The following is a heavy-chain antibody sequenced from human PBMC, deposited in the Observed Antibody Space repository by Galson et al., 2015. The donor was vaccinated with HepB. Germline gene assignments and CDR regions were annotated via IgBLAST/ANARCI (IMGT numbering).Heavy chain of an antibody. Sequence: SLRLSCAASGFTFSDYYMSWIRQAPGKGLEWVSYISSSSSYTNYADSVKGRFTISRDNAKNSLYLQMNSLRAEDTAVYYCARVKAVAGTRYFDYWGQGTLVTVSS. V-gene: IGHV3-11*05. CDR1: GFTFSDYY. D-gene: IGHD6-19*01. CDR2: ISSSSSYT. J-gene: IGHJ4*02. CDR3: ARVKAVAGTRYFDY.